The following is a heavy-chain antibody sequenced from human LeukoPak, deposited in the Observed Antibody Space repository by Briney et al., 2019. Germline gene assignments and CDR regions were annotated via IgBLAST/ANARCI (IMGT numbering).Heavy chain of an antibody. CDR2: IKQDGSEA. V-gene: IGHV3-7*01. J-gene: IGHJ6*03. CDR1: GFTFSSYW. CDR3: ATRYCTIPACRASSYHCMDN. Sequence: GGSLRLSCAASGFTFSSYWMTWVRQAPGKGLEWVANIKQDGSEAYYVDSVKGRFTVSRDNAKNSLYLQLNSLGAEDTAVYFCATRYCTIPACRASSYHCMDNWGKGTTVTVSS. D-gene: IGHD2-8*01.